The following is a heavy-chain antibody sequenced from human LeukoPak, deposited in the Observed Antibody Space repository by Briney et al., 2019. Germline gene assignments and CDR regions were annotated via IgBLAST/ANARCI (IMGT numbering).Heavy chain of an antibody. CDR2: IYPGDSDT. Sequence: GESLKISCKSSGYSFPNYWIGWVRQVPGKGLEWMGIIYPGDSDTRYSPSFQGQVTISVDESISTAYLQWSSLKASDTAMYYCARRSMTTVVNGVDYWGQGTLVTVSS. CDR1: GYSFPNYW. J-gene: IGHJ4*02. V-gene: IGHV5-51*01. CDR3: ARRSMTTVVNGVDY. D-gene: IGHD4-23*01.